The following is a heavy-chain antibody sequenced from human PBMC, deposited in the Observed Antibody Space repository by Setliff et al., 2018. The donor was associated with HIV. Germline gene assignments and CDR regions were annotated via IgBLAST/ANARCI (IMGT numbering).Heavy chain of an antibody. D-gene: IGHD4-17*01. CDR1: WFTVSGYA. CDR2: VYSGSSST. Sequence: PGGSLRLSWGAAWFTVSGYAVSWVRQAQGRGMEWVSVVYSGSSSTYYVDSVKGRFTISRDNAKNSLYLKMNSLRVEHTALYYCAREGPTVTTPYCHFWGHGTMVTVS. CDR3: AREGPTVTTPYCHF. J-gene: IGHJ3*01. V-gene: IGHV3-23*03.